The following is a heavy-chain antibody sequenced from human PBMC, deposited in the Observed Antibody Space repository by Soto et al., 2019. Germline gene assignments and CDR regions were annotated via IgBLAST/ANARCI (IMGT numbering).Heavy chain of an antibody. CDR1: GGSISSYY. Sequence: SETLSLTCTVSGGSISSYYWSWIRQPPGKGLEWIGYIYYTGSPYYNPSLKSRVAISVDTSKNQFSLNLTSVTAADTAVYFCAGEPKGGPAAGAIEIWGQGTMVTVSS. CDR3: AGEPKGGPAAGAIEI. D-gene: IGHD6-25*01. V-gene: IGHV4-59*12. J-gene: IGHJ3*02. CDR2: IYYTGSP.